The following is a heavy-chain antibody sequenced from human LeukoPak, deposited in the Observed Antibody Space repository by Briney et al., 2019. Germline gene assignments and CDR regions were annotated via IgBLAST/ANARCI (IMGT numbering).Heavy chain of an antibody. CDR3: ASDATYYYDSSGSN. CDR2: IYYSGST. J-gene: IGHJ4*02. V-gene: IGHV4-30-4*01. Sequence: SETLSLTCTVSGGSISSGDYYWSWIRQPPGKGLEWIGYIYYSGSTYYNPSLKSRVTISVDTSKNQFSMKLSSVTAADTAVYYCASDATYYYDSSGSNWGQGTLVTVSS. D-gene: IGHD3-22*01. CDR1: GGSISSGDYY.